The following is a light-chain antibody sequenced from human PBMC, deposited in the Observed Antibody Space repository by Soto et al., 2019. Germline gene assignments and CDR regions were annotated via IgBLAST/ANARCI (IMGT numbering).Light chain of an antibody. V-gene: IGLV2-14*01. CDR3: SSYTSSSPYV. J-gene: IGLJ1*01. Sequence: QSALTQPGSVSGSPGQSITISCTGTSRDVGGYNYVSWYQQHPGKAPKLMIYDVSNRPSGVSNRFSGSKSGNTASLTISGLQAEDEADYYCSSYTSSSPYVFGTGTKLTVL. CDR1: SRDVGGYNY. CDR2: DVS.